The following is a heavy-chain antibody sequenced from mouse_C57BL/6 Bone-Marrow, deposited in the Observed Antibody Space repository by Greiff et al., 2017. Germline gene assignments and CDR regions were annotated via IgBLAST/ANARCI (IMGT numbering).Heavy chain of an antibody. CDR3: ARPYSNYYAMDY. D-gene: IGHD2-5*01. CDR1: GYAFTNYL. CDR2: INPGSGGT. V-gene: IGHV1-54*01. J-gene: IGHJ4*01. Sequence: QVQLKESGAELVRPGTSVKVSCKASGYAFTNYLIEWVKQRPGQGLEWIGVINPGSGGTNYNEKFKGKATLTADKSSSTAYMQLSSLTSEDSAVYFCARPYSNYYAMDYWGQGTSVTVSS.